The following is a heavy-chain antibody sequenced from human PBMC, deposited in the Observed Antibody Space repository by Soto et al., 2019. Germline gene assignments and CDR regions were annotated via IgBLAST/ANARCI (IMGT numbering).Heavy chain of an antibody. V-gene: IGHV1-18*04. CDR1: GYTFTSYG. D-gene: IGHD1-1*01. Sequence: ASVKVSCKASGYTFTSYGISWVRQAPGQGLEWMGWISAYNGNTNYAQKFQGRVTMTEDTSTDTAYMELSSLRSEDTAVYYCATDNWNDGGSTAFDIWGQGTMVTVS. J-gene: IGHJ3*02. CDR2: ISAYNGNT. CDR3: ATDNWNDGGSTAFDI.